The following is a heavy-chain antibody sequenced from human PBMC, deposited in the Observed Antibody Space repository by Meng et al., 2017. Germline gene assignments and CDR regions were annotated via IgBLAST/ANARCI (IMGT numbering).Heavy chain of an antibody. CDR3: ARAIAVSGTGRFDY. V-gene: IGHV1-3*01. J-gene: IGHJ4*02. CDR1: GYTFTTYA. CDR2: INAGNSDT. Sequence: VQLVESGAEVKKPGASAKFSCKASGYTFTTYAIHWVRQAPGQRLEWMGWINAGNSDTKYSQKLQGRVTITRDTSASTVYMEVSSLRSEDTGVYYCARAIAVSGTGRFDYWGQGTLVTVSS. D-gene: IGHD6-19*01.